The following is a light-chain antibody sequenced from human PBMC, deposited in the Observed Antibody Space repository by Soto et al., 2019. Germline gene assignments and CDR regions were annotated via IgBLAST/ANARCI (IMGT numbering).Light chain of an antibody. CDR3: MQALQTRT. CDR2: LGS. Sequence: DIVMTQSPLSLPVTPGKPASISCRSSQILLHSNVYYYLDWYLQKPGQSPQLLIYLGSNRASGVPDRFSGSGSGTDFTLKISRVEAEDVGVYYCMQALQTRTFGQGTKVDIK. CDR1: QILLHSNVYYY. J-gene: IGKJ1*01. V-gene: IGKV2-28*01.